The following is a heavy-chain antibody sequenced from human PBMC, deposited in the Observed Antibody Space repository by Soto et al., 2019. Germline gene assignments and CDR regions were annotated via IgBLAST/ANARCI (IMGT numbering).Heavy chain of an antibody. D-gene: IGHD1-1*01. V-gene: IGHV1-2*04. CDR3: ARGTETGSSDWLDP. CDR1: GYTFTGYY. Sequence: GASVKVSCKASGYTFTGYYMHWVRQAPGQGLEWMGWINPNSGGTNYAQKFQGWVTMTRDTSISTAYMELSRLRSDDTAVYYCARGTETGSSDWLDPWGQGTLDTVSS. J-gene: IGHJ5*02. CDR2: INPNSGGT.